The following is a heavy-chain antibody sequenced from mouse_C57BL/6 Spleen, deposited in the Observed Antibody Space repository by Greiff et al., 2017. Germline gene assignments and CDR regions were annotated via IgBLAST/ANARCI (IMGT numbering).Heavy chain of an antibody. CDR2: IDPENGDT. D-gene: IGHD1-1*01. J-gene: IGHJ1*03. V-gene: IGHV14-4*01. CDR1: GFNIQDDY. CDR3: TTGYYYGSSYWYFDV. Sequence: VQLQQSGAELVRPGASVKLSCTASGFNIQDDYMHWVKQRPEKGLEWVGWIDPENGDTEYASKFQGKATITADTSSNAAYLQLISLTSEDTAVYYCTTGYYYGSSYWYFDVWGTGTTVTVSS.